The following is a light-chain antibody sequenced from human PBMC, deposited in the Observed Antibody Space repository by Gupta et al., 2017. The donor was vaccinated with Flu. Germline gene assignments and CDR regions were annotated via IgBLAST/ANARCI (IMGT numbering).Light chain of an antibody. CDR1: QSLTNNY. CDR3: QQYAASPRT. CDR2: GAS. J-gene: IGKJ1*01. Sequence: RATLSCRVSQSLTNNYVAWFQQKPGQAPRLLIYGASNRATGIPDRFSGSGSGADFTLTINRLQPEDFAVYFCQQYAASPRTFGQGTKVDIK. V-gene: IGKV3-20*01.